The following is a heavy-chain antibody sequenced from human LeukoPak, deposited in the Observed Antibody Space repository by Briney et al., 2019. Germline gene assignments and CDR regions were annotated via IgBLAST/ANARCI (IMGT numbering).Heavy chain of an antibody. CDR2: ISGSGGST. J-gene: IGHJ4*02. CDR1: GFTFSSYA. Sequence: GSLRLSCAASGFTFSSYAMSWVRQAPGKGLEWVSAISGSGGSTYYADSVKGRFTISRDNSKYTLYLQMNSLRAEDTAVYYCAKDGVKKITMIVVDTYYFDYWGQGTLVTVSS. D-gene: IGHD3-22*01. V-gene: IGHV3-23*01. CDR3: AKDGVKKITMIVVDTYYFDY.